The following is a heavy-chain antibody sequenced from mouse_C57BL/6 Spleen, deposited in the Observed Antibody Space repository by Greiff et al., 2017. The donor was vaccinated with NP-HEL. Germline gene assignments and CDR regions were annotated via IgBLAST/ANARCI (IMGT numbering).Heavy chain of an antibody. J-gene: IGHJ4*01. V-gene: IGHV5-6*01. CDR1: GFTFSSYG. D-gene: IGHD2-1*01. CDR3: ARRYYGNYEGMDY. CDR2: ISSGGSYT. Sequence: EVQRVESGGDLVKPGGSLKLSCAASGFTFSSYGMSWVRQTPDKRLEWVATISSGGSYTYYPDSVKGRFTISRDNAKNTLYLQMSSLKSEDTAMYYCARRYYGNYEGMDYWGQGTSVTVSS.